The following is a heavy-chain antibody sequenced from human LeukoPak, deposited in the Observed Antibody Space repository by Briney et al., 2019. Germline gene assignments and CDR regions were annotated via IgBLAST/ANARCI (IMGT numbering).Heavy chain of an antibody. CDR2: IYYSGST. CDR1: GGSYSSSSYC. J-gene: IGHJ6*02. D-gene: IGHD4-17*01. V-gene: IGHV4-39*01. CDR3: ARLVSTVTQYYYYGMDV. Sequence: SETLSLTCTVSGGSYSSSSYCLGWIRQPPGKGLEWIGSIYYSGSTYYNPSLKSRVTISVDTSKNQFSLKLSSVTAADTAVYYCARLVSTVTQYYYYGMDVWGQGTTVTVSS.